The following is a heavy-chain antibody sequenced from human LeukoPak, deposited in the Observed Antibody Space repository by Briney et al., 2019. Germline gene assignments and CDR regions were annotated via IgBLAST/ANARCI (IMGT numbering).Heavy chain of an antibody. Sequence: SETLSLTCTVSGGSISSSYWSWIRQPAGKGLEWIGRIYTSGSTDYNPSLKSRVTISVDTSNNQFSLKLSSVTAADTAVYYCARGYDILTGFFDYWGQGTLVTVSS. CDR1: GGSISSSY. CDR3: ARGYDILTGFFDY. V-gene: IGHV4-4*07. J-gene: IGHJ4*02. D-gene: IGHD3-9*01. CDR2: IYTSGST.